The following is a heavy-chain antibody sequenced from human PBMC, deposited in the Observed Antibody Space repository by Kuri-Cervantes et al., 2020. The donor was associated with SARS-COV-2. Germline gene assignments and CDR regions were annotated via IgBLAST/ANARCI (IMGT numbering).Heavy chain of an antibody. CDR3: ARLSHYYGSSGYFREYYFDH. CDR1: GGSMNSNY. J-gene: IGHJ4*02. Sequence: SETRSITCSVYGGSMNSNYWRWIRQPPGKGLEWIGHVYYTGTTNYNSSLKSRVTISADTPKNQSSLNLRSVTAADTAVYYCARLSHYYGSSGYFREYYFDHWGQGSLVTVSS. CDR2: VYYTGTT. D-gene: IGHD3-22*01. V-gene: IGHV4-59*01.